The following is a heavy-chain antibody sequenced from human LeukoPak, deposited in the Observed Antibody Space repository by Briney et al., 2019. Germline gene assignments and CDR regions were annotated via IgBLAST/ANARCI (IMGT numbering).Heavy chain of an antibody. D-gene: IGHD3-10*01. Sequence: PGGSLRLSCAASGFTFSSYSMNWVRQAPGKGLEWVSSISSSSSYIYYADSVKGRFTISRDNAKNSLYLQMNSLRAEDTAVYYCARVGPITMVRGVMWYWGQGTLVTVSS. CDR2: ISSSSSYI. V-gene: IGHV3-21*01. CDR1: GFTFSSYS. CDR3: ARVGPITMVRGVMWY. J-gene: IGHJ4*02.